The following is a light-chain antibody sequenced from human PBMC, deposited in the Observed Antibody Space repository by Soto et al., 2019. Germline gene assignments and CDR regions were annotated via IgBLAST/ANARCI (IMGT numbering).Light chain of an antibody. CDR2: DAS. V-gene: IGKV1-33*01. CDR3: QQYDTLPS. CDR1: QDISNY. J-gene: IGKJ4*01. Sequence: DIQMTQSPSSLSASIGDRVTITCQASQDISNYLNWYQQKPGKAPRLLIYDASNLEIGVPSRFSGGGSGTEFTFTIRSLQPEDIGTYYCQQYDTLPSFGGGTKVDIK.